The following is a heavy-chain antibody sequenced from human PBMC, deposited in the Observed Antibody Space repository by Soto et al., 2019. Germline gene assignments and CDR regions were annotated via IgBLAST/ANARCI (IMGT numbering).Heavy chain of an antibody. CDR2: INHSGST. J-gene: IGHJ4*02. CDR1: GGSFSGYY. V-gene: IGHV4-34*01. Sequence: QVQLQQWGAGLLKPSETLSLTCAVYGGSFSGYYWSWIRQPRGNGLEWIGEINHSGSTNYIPSLKSRVTISVDTSKNQFSQKLSSVTAADTAVYYCARPDSGYDRGVLGYWGQGTLVTVSS. D-gene: IGHD5-12*01. CDR3: ARPDSGYDRGVLGY.